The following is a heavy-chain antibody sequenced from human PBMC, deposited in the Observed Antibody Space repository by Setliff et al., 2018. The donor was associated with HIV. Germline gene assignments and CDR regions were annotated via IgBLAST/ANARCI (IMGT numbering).Heavy chain of an antibody. CDR3: ARDQSDYNVLTGFGDFEY. D-gene: IGHD3-9*01. J-gene: IGHJ4*01. CDR2: SSPSGST. V-gene: IGHV4-38-2*02. Sequence: PSETLSLPCGVSCIPIDSVYSWAWIRQPPGKGLAWIGPSSPSGSTHYNSPLQRRIYISIDTSKNQFSLTLTSVTAADTAMYYCARDQSDYNVLTGFGDFEYWGKGTLVTVSS. CDR1: CIPIDSVYS.